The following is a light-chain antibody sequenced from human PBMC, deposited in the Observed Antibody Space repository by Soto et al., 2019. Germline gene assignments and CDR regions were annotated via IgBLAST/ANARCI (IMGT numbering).Light chain of an antibody. CDR2: AAS. J-gene: IGKJ2*03. CDR3: QQSTGSSYS. V-gene: IGKV1-39*01. CDR1: QTINTY. Sequence: DIPMTQSPSSLSASVGDRVTITCRASQTINTYLNWYQQNPGKHPKLLIYAASTYQNGVPSRFSGSGSGTDFTLTISSLQPEDFATYCCQQSTGSSYSFGQGTKLEIK.